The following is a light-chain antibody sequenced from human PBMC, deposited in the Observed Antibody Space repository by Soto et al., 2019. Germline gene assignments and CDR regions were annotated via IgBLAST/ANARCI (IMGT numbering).Light chain of an antibody. CDR3: SSYTSASTVL. Sequence: QSVLTQPASVSGSPGQSITISCTGTSSDVGGYNYVSWYQQHPGKAPKFMIYDVSNRPSGVSNRFSGSKSGNTASLTISGLQAEDEGDYYCSSYTSASTVLFGGGTKLTVL. V-gene: IGLV2-14*01. CDR1: SSDVGGYNY. J-gene: IGLJ2*01. CDR2: DVS.